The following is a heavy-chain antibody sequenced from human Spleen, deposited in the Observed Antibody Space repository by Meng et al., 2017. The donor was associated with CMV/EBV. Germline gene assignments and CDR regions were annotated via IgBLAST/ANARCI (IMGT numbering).Heavy chain of an antibody. D-gene: IGHD1-26*01. J-gene: IGHJ4*02. Sequence: GESLKISCAASGFTFSSYGMHWVCQAPGKGLEWVAFIRYDGSNKYYADSVKGRFTISRDNSKNTLYLQMNSLRAEDTAVYYCAKQFHSGSSPGFDYWGQGTLVTVSS. CDR1: GFTFSSYG. V-gene: IGHV3-30*02. CDR2: IRYDGSNK. CDR3: AKQFHSGSSPGFDY.